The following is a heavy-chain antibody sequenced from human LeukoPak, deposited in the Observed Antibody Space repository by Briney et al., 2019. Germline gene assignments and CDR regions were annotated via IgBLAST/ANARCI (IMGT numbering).Heavy chain of an antibody. J-gene: IGHJ6*02. Sequence: ASVKVSCKASGFTFSNSAMQWVRQGRGQRLESIGWIVVGSGNTNYARKFQERVTITRDMSTNTAYMELSSLRSEDTAVYYCAAGYHYDSKDPRFGMDVWGQGTTVTVS. D-gene: IGHD3-22*01. V-gene: IGHV1-58*02. CDR3: AAGYHYDSKDPRFGMDV. CDR1: GFTFSNSA. CDR2: IVVGSGNT.